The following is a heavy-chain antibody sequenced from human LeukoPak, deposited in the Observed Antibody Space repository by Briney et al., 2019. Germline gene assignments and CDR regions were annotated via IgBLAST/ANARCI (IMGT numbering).Heavy chain of an antibody. CDR3: ARHVYSSGTADYFDH. D-gene: IGHD3-10*01. J-gene: IGHJ4*02. Sequence: SETLSLTCTVSGGSISSTSYYWGWIRQPPGKGLEWIGRIIYSGGTYYNPSLKSRVTISVDTSKNQFSLRLDSVSAADTAVYYCARHVYSSGTADYFDHWGQGTLVTVSS. CDR2: IIYSGGT. V-gene: IGHV4-39*01. CDR1: GGSISSTSYY.